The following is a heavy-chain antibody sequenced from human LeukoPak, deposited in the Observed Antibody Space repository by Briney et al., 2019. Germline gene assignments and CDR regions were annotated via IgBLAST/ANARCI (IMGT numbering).Heavy chain of an antibody. Sequence: GGSLRLSCAASGFTVSSNYMGWVRQAPGKGLEWVSVIYSGGSTYYADSVKGRFTISRDNSKNTLYLQMNSLRAEDTAVYYCARRRDGWYFDYWGQGTLVTVSS. CDR1: GFTVSSNY. D-gene: IGHD2-15*01. J-gene: IGHJ4*02. CDR3: ARRRDGWYFDY. V-gene: IGHV3-53*01. CDR2: IYSGGST.